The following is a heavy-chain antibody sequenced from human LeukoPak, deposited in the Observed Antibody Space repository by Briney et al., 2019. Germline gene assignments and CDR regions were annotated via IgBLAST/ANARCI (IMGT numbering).Heavy chain of an antibody. J-gene: IGHJ4*02. CDR3: ARDRRGDSYGPLDS. Sequence: TGGSLGLSCAASGFTFSSYSMNWVRQAPGKGLEWVSYISSSSSVIYYPDSVKGRFTISRDNAKNSLYLQMNSLTAEDTAVYYCARDRRGDSYGPLDSWGQGTLVTVSS. D-gene: IGHD5-18*01. CDR1: GFTFSSYS. CDR2: ISSSSSVI. V-gene: IGHV3-48*01.